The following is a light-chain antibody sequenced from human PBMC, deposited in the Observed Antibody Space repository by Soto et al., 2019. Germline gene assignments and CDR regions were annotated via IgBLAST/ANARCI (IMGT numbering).Light chain of an antibody. J-gene: IGKJ5*01. CDR1: QDSCTW. V-gene: IGKV1D-16*01. Sequence: DIQTTQSPSTLSASVGERVTMTCRGSQDSCTWVAWYQTNPGKAPKPLIYTLSTLQSGVPSRFSGSRSGTEFSLTISSLQPEDFATYYCQQYYSYPITFGQGTRLEIK. CDR3: QQYYSYPIT. CDR2: TLS.